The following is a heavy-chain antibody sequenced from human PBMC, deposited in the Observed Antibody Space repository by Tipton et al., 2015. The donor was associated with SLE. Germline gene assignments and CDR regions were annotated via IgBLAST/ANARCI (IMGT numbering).Heavy chain of an antibody. Sequence: GSLRLSCAASGFYVSGYWMTWVRQAPGKGLEWVSIISGSGEIINYADSVKGRFIISRDNSKNTLYLEMNSLRDEDTAVYYCAGRRVIIFGYGMDVWGQGTTVTVSS. CDR3: AGRRVIIFGYGMDV. V-gene: IGHV3-23*01. D-gene: IGHD3-16*01. CDR2: ISGSGEII. J-gene: IGHJ6*02. CDR1: GFYVSGYW.